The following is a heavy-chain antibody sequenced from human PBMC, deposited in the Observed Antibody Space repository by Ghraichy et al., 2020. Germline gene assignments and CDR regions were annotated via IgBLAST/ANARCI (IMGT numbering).Heavy chain of an antibody. V-gene: IGHV3-48*02. D-gene: IGHD6-6*01. J-gene: IGHJ5*02. Sequence: GGSLRLSCAASGFTFSSYSMNWVRQAPGKGLEWVSYISSSSSAIYYADSVKGRFTISRDNAKNSLYLQMSSLRDEDTVVYYCARGVNINSSGRFDPWGQGTLVTVSS. CDR2: ISSSSSAI. CDR1: GFTFSSYS. CDR3: ARGVNINSSGRFDP.